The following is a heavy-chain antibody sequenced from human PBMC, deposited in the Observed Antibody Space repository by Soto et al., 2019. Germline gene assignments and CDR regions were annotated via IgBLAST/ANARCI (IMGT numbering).Heavy chain of an antibody. D-gene: IGHD1-7*01. CDR1: GDSVSSSSGA. CDR3: ASNAWNFVTSRDF. V-gene: IGHV6-1*01. CDR2: TYYRSQFYH. J-gene: IGHJ4*02. Sequence: SQTLSRTGVGCGDSVSSSSGAWIWIRQSPSRGLEWLGRTYYRSQFYHDYAISVRGRISINPDTTRNQFSLQLNSVTPEDTAVYYCASNAWNFVTSRDFWGQGILVTAPQ.